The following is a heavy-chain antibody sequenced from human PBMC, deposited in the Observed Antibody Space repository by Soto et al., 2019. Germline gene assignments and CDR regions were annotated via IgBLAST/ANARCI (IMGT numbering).Heavy chain of an antibody. D-gene: IGHD5-12*01. CDR1: GFAFRHNY. CDR2: ISTSGSPA. J-gene: IGHJ4*02. V-gene: IGHV3-11*01. CDR3: ATGGISYEA. Sequence: QVHLVESGGGLVKPGGSLRLSCTVSGFAFRHNYLTWIRQAPGKGLEWLSYISTSGSPAYYADSVKGRFTISTDNAKNSLYPQMNGRGAEDTGFYYCATGGISYEAGGQGTLVTVSS.